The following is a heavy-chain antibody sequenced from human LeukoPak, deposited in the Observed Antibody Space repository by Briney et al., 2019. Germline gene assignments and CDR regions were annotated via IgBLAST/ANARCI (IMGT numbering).Heavy chain of an antibody. V-gene: IGHV4-59*08. Sequence: SETLSLTCTVSGGSMNNYYWSWIRQPPGKGLEWIAYAYHTGHTHYNPSLKSRVTITLDTSKSQVSLKVNSVTAADTAVYYCARHPFSAPFDYWGQGTLVTVSS. J-gene: IGHJ4*02. CDR3: ARHPFSAPFDY. D-gene: IGHD6-19*01. CDR2: AYHTGHT. CDR1: GGSMNNYY.